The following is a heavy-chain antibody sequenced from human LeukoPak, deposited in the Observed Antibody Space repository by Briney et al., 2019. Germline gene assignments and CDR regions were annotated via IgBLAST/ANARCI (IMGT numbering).Heavy chain of an antibody. J-gene: IGHJ4*02. CDR2: IYYSGST. Sequence: PSETLSLTCTVSGGSISSSSYYWGWIRQPPGKGLEWIGSIYYSGSTYYNPSLKSRVTISVDTSKNQFSLKLSSVTAADTAVYYCARQPITMIVVANPIFDYWGQGTLVTVSS. D-gene: IGHD3-22*01. V-gene: IGHV4-39*01. CDR3: ARQPITMIVVANPIFDY. CDR1: GGSISSSSYY.